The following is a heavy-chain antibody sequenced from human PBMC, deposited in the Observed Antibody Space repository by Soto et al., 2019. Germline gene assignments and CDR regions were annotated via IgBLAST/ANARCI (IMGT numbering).Heavy chain of an antibody. D-gene: IGHD6-13*01. J-gene: IGHJ6*02. CDR3: AKDFASSSWYVNSTSSRRYGMDV. CDR1: GFTFDDYA. Sequence: QSGGSLRLSCAASGFTFDDYAMHWVRQAPGKGLEWVSLISWDGGSTYYADSVKGRFTISRDNSKNSLYLQMNSLRAEDTALYYCAKDFASSSWYVNSTSSRRYGMDVWGQGTTVTVSS. CDR2: ISWDGGST. V-gene: IGHV3-43D*04.